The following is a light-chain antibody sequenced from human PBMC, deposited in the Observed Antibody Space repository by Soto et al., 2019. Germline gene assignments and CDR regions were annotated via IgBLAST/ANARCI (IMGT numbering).Light chain of an antibody. V-gene: IGKV3-15*01. CDR3: QHYNNWPPWT. CDR2: GAS. Sequence: EVVMTQSPATLSVSPGERATLSCRASQRISSNLAWYQQRRGQAPRLLIYGASTRAPGIPARFSGSGSETEFNLTISSLQSEDFAVYYCQHYNNWPPWTFGQGTKVEIK. CDR1: QRISSN. J-gene: IGKJ1*01.